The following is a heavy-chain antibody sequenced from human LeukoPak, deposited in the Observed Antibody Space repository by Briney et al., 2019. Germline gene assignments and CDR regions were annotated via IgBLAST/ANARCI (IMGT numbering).Heavy chain of an antibody. CDR2: IYHSGST. CDR3: ARPTSKLGSFDY. V-gene: IGHV4-38-2*01. J-gene: IGHJ4*02. Sequence: GSLRLSCAASGFTFSTFAMIWIRQPPGKGLEWIGTIYHSGSTYYNPSLKSRISISVDTSKNQFSLKLRSVTAADTAVYYCARPTSKLGSFDYWGQGTLVTVSS. CDR1: GFTFSTFAM. D-gene: IGHD2/OR15-2a*01.